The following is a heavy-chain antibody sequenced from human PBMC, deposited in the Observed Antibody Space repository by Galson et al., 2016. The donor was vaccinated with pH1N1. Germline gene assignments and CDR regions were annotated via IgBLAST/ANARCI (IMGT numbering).Heavy chain of an antibody. CDR3: ARDRGGNFQSFDY. CDR2: IFHGGTT. CDR1: GGSVATNTYY. Sequence: ETLSLTCTVSGGSVATNTYYWGWIRQPPGKGLEWIGSIFHGGTTYYSPSLQSRVTVSMDTSNNQVSLTISSVTAADTAVYFCARDRGGNFQSFDYWGQGTLVAVSS. J-gene: IGHJ4*02. D-gene: IGHD4-23*01. V-gene: IGHV4-39*07.